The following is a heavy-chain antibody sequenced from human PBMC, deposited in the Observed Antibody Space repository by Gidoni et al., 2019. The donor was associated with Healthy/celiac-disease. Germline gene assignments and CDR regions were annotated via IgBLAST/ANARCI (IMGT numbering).Heavy chain of an antibody. Sequence: EVQLVESGGGLVKPGGSLRLSCAASGFTFSNAWMSWVRQAPGKGLEWVGRIKSKTDGGTTDYAAPVKGRFTISRDDSKNTLYLQMNSLKTEDTAVYYCTTDKDSSGQSYFDYWGQGTLVTVSS. V-gene: IGHV3-15*01. CDR1: GFTFSNAW. J-gene: IGHJ4*02. D-gene: IGHD3-22*01. CDR2: IKSKTDGGTT. CDR3: TTDKDSSGQSYFDY.